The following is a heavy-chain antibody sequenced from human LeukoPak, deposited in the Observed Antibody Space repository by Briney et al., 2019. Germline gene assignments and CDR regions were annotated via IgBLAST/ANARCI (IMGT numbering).Heavy chain of an antibody. V-gene: IGHV4-34*01. D-gene: IGHD4-17*01. CDR2: INHSGYT. J-gene: IGHJ4*02. Sequence: PSETLSLTCAVSGVSFDDYYWSWVRQTPGKGLEWIGEINHSGYTNDSPSLKSRVTLSIDTSREQFSLNLRSVTVADAGIYYCTRMTTGHDYWGQGTLVTVSS. CDR3: TRMTTGHDY. CDR1: GVSFDDYY.